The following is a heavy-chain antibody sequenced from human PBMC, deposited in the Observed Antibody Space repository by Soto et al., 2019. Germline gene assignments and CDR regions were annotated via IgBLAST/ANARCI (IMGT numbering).Heavy chain of an antibody. V-gene: IGHV4-4*02. Sequence: SETLSLTCAVSGGSISSRYWWSWVRQPPGKGLEWIGEIYHTGSTNYNPSLKSRVVMSIDKSKNQFSLNLNSVTAADTAVYYCASKFGELLADAFDIWGQGTMLTVSS. D-gene: IGHD3-10*01. CDR2: IYHTGST. CDR1: GGSISSRYW. J-gene: IGHJ3*02. CDR3: ASKFGELLADAFDI.